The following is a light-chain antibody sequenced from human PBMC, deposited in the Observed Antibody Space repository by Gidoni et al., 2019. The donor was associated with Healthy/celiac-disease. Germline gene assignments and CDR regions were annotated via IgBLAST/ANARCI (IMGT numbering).Light chain of an antibody. J-gene: IGKJ5*01. Sequence: IQMTQSPSPLSASVGDRVTITCQASQDISNYLNWYQQKPGKAPKLLIYDASNLETRVPSMFSGSGSGTDFTFTISSLQPEDIATYYCQQYDKLPITFGQGTRLEIK. CDR1: QDISNY. CDR2: DAS. CDR3: QQYDKLPIT. V-gene: IGKV1-33*01.